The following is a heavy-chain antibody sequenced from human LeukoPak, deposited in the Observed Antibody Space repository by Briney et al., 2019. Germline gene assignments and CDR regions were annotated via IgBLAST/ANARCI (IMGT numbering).Heavy chain of an antibody. CDR2: INHSGST. CDR1: GGSFSGYY. V-gene: IGHV4-34*01. D-gene: IGHD3-10*01. CDR3: ARDIASASGKFYFDY. Sequence: SETLSLTCAVYGGSFSGYYRSWIRQPPGKGLEWIGEINHSGSTNYNPSLKSRVTISVDTSKNQFSLKLNSVTAADTAVYYCARDIASASGKFYFDYWGQGTQVTVSS. J-gene: IGHJ4*02.